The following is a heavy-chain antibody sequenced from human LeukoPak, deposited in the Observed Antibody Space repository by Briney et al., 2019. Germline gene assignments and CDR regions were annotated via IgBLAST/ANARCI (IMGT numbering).Heavy chain of an antibody. CDR2: IYYSGST. J-gene: IGHJ4*02. CDR1: GGSIGSSSYY. Sequence: SETLSLTCTVSGGSIGSSSYYWGWIRQPPGKGLEWIGSIYYSGSTYYNPSLKSRVTISVDTSKNQFSLKLSSVAAADTAVYYCARWYSSSWYADYWGQGTLVTVSS. D-gene: IGHD6-13*01. V-gene: IGHV4-39*01. CDR3: ARWYSSSWYADY.